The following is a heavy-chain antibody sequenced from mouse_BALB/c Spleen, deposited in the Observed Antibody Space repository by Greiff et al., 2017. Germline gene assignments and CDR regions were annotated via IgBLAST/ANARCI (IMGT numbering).Heavy chain of an antibody. J-gene: IGHJ4*01. D-gene: IGHD1-1*01. CDR1: GFNIKDYY. CDR2: IDPENGNT. V-gene: IGHV14-1*02. Sequence: VQLQQSGAELVRPGASVKLSCKASGFNIKDYYMHWVKQRPEQGLEWIGWIDPENGNTIYDPKFQGKASITADTSSNTAYLQLSSLTSEDTAVYYCAKSSRYAMDYWGQGTSVTVSS. CDR3: AKSSRYAMDY.